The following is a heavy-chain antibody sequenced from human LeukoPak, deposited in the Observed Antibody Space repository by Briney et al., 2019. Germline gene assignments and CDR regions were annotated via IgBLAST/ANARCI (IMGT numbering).Heavy chain of an antibody. Sequence: GGSLGLSCAASGFTVSSNYMSWVRQAPGKGLEWVSVIYSGGSTYYADSVKGRFTISRDNSKNTLYLQMNSLRAEDTAVYYCAKDQPDYGGTGIDYWGQGTLVTVSS. V-gene: IGHV3-53*01. J-gene: IGHJ4*02. D-gene: IGHD4-23*01. CDR2: IYSGGST. CDR3: AKDQPDYGGTGIDY. CDR1: GFTVSSNY.